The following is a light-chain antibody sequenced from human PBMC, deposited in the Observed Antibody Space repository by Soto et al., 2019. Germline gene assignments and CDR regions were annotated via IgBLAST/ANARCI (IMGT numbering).Light chain of an antibody. CDR1: QSVSSSY. Sequence: EIVLTQSPGTLSLSPGERATLSCRASQSVSSSYLAWYQQKPGQAPRLLIYGASSRATGIPDRFSGSGSGTDFTLTISRLEPEDFAVNYCQQRLTFGPGTKVDIK. CDR3: QQRLT. J-gene: IGKJ3*01. V-gene: IGKV3-20*01. CDR2: GAS.